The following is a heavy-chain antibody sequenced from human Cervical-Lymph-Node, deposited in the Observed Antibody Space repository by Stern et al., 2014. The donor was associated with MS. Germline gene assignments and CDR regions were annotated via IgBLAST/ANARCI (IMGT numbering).Heavy chain of an antibody. CDR1: GYIFTSYY. CDR3: VRELRGGFFDY. D-gene: IGHD3-16*01. V-gene: IGHV1-46*01. CDR2: VYHSAGTT. J-gene: IGHJ4*02. Sequence: VQLVESGAEVKEPGASMILSCKASGYIFTSYYIHWVRQAPGQGPEYMGVVYHSAGTTAHARTFQGSLTMTSDTSTSTVYMELNSLRSEDTAVYYCVRELRGGFFDYWGQGTLVTVSS.